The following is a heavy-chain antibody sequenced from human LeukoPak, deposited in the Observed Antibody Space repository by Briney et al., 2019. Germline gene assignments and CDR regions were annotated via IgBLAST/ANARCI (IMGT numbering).Heavy chain of an antibody. V-gene: IGHV3-23*01. CDR1: GFTFSISA. CDR2: ISDSGGST. J-gene: IGHJ4*02. Sequence: PGVSLRLSCAASGFTFSISAMSWVRQAPGKGLEWVSGISDSGGSTFYADSVKGRFTISRDNSKNILYLQMNSLRADDTAVYYCAKVSESNYDILTGYYTPYYFDYWGQGTLVTVSS. CDR3: AKVSESNYDILTGYYTPYYFDY. D-gene: IGHD3-9*01.